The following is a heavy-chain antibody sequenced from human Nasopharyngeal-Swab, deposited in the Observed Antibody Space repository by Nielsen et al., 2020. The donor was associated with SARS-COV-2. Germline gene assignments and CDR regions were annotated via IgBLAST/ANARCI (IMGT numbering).Heavy chain of an antibody. CDR2: IYYSGST. CDR3: ARHIRNIAAAGTPLYYFDY. D-gene: IGHD6-13*01. V-gene: IGHV4-39*01. J-gene: IGHJ4*02. CDR1: GGSISSSSYY. Sequence: SDTLSLTCTVSGGSISSSSYYWGWIRQPPGKGLEWIGSIYYSGSTYYNPSLKSRVTISVDTSKNQFSLKLSSVTAADTAVYYCARHIRNIAAAGTPLYYFDYWGQGTLVTVSS.